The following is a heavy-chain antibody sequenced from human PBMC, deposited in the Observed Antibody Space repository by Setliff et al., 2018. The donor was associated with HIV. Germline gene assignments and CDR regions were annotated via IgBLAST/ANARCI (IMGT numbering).Heavy chain of an antibody. CDR2: IYYSGTT. J-gene: IGHJ6*03. Sequence: SETLSLTCTVSGGSSSSYYWSWIRQPPGKGLEWIGYIYYSGTTNYNPSLKSRVTISVDTSKNQFSLKLSSVTAADTAVYYCARGSSSIFGVLVLLPHSYYYMDVWGKGTTVTVSS. CDR3: ARGSSSIFGVLVLLPHSYYYMDV. V-gene: IGHV4-59*01. CDR1: GGSSSSYY. D-gene: IGHD3-3*01.